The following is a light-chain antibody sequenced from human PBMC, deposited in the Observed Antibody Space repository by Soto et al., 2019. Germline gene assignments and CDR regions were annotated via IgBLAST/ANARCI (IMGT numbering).Light chain of an antibody. V-gene: IGLV2-14*01. CDR1: SSDVGGYKY. J-gene: IGLJ2*01. CDR3: SSYTGSSTNTVV. CDR2: EVS. Sequence: QSALTQPASVSGSAGESITISCTGSSSDVGGYKYVSWYQQHPGRAPKLMIFEVSNRPSGVSNRFSGSKSGNTASLTISGLQAEDEAEYYCSSYTGSSTNTVVFGGGTKVTVL.